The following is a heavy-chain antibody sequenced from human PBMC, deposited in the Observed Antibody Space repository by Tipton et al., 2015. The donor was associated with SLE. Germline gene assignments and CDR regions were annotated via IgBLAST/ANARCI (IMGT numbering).Heavy chain of an antibody. J-gene: IGHJ6*02. CDR3: ASRAISGISYFYGIDV. CDR1: GFSISSSSYT. Sequence: TLSLTCTVSGFSISSSSYTWGWIRQPPGKGLEWIGEINHSGSTNYNPSLKTRVSISLDTSKNQFSLKLQSVTAADTAVYYCASRAISGISYFYGIDVWGQGTTVTVS. CDR2: INHSGST. V-gene: IGHV4-39*07. D-gene: IGHD3-3*02.